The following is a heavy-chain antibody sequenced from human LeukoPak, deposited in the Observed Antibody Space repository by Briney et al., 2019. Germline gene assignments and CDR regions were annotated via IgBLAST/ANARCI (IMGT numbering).Heavy chain of an antibody. CDR3: ARSGVSRFYFDY. CDR1: GGSISSGSYY. CDR2: IYTSGGT. Sequence: TLSLTCTVSGGSISSGSYYWSWIRQPAGKGLEWIGRIYTSGGTNYNPSLKSRVTISVDTSKNQFSLKLSTVTAADTAVYYCARSGVSRFYFDYWGQGTLVTVSS. V-gene: IGHV4-61*02. J-gene: IGHJ4*02. D-gene: IGHD2-2*01.